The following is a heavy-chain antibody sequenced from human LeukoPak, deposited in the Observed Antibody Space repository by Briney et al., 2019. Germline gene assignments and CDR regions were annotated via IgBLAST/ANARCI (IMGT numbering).Heavy chain of an antibody. CDR1: GFTFSSYA. CDR3: ARDRLVRGRCIAAAGSCWFDP. CDR2: ISGSGGST. V-gene: IGHV3-23*01. D-gene: IGHD6-13*01. J-gene: IGHJ5*02. Sequence: GGSLRLSCAASGFTFSSYAMSWVRQAPGKGLEWVSAISGSGGSTYYADSVKGRFTISRDNSKNTLYLQMNSLRAEDTAVYYCARDRLVRGRCIAAAGSCWFDPWGQGTLVTVSS.